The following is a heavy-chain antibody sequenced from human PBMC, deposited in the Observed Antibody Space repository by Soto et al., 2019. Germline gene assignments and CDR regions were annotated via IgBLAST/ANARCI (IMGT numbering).Heavy chain of an antibody. Sequence: GGSLRLSCAASGFTFSSYGMHWVRQAPGKGLEWVAVIWYDGSNKYYADSVKGRFTISRDNSKNTLYLQMNSLRAEDTAVYYCARDAHVQQLDPLLLDYYMDVWGKGTTVTVSS. CDR1: GFTFSSYG. CDR3: ARDAHVQQLDPLLLDYYMDV. CDR2: IWYDGSNK. V-gene: IGHV3-33*01. D-gene: IGHD6-13*01. J-gene: IGHJ6*03.